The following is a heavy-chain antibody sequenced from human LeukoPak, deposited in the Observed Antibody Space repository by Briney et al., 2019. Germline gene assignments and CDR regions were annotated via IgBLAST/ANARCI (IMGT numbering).Heavy chain of an antibody. CDR3: AKEGSDVAYYYYYYMDV. Sequence: QAGGSLRLSCAASGFTFSSYWMSWVRQAPGKGLEWVSYISSSGSTIYYADSVKGRFTISRDNAKNSLYLQMNSLRAEDTAVYYCAKEGSDVAYYYYYYMDVWGKGTTVTISS. V-gene: IGHV3-48*04. J-gene: IGHJ6*03. D-gene: IGHD5-12*01. CDR2: ISSSGSTI. CDR1: GFTFSSYW.